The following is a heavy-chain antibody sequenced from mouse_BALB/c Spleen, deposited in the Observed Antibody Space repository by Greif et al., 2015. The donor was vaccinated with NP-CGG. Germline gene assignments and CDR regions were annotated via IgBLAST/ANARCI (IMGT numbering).Heavy chain of an antibody. V-gene: IGHV1S81*02. CDR3: AREWPLWLRRWGGYAMDY. Sequence: QVQLKESGAELVKPGASVKLSCKASGYTFTSYWMHWVKQRPGQGLEWIGEINPSNGRTNYNEKFKSKATLTVDKSSSTAYMQLSSLTSEDSAVYYCAREWPLWLRRWGGYAMDYWGQGTSVTVSS. D-gene: IGHD2-2*01. CDR1: GYTFTSYW. CDR2: INPSNGRT. J-gene: IGHJ4*01.